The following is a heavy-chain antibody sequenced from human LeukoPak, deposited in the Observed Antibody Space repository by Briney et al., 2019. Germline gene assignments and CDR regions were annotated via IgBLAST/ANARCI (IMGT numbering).Heavy chain of an antibody. V-gene: IGHV1-2*02. CDR3: ATSRWLYNWFDP. D-gene: IGHD4-23*01. CDR2: INPNSGGT. CDR1: GYSFTNYD. J-gene: IGHJ5*02. Sequence: ASVTVSCKSSGYSFTNYDINWVRQAAGQGLEWMGWINPNSGGTNYAQKFQGRVTMTRDTSISTDYLNLTRLRSDDTAVYYCATSRWLYNWFDPWGQGTLVTVSS.